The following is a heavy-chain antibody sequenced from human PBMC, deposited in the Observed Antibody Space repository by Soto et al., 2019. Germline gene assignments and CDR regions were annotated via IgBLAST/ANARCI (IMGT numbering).Heavy chain of an antibody. CDR3: ARGRNGMAV. J-gene: IGHJ6*02. CDR2: MNPNSGNT. Sequence: QVQLVPSGAEVKKPGASVKVSCKASGDPFINYDIKWVRQATGQGLEWMGWMNPNSGNTGYARKFQGRVTMTRNTSTSTAYMELSSLRSEDTAVYYCARGRNGMAVWGQGTTVTVSS. V-gene: IGHV1-8*01. CDR1: GDPFINYD.